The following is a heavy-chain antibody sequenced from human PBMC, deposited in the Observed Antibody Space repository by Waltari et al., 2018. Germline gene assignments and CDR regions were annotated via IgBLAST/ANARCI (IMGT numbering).Heavy chain of an antibody. CDR3: AKDAFGNTYLDF. J-gene: IGHJ4*02. CDR1: GFTFRNFG. CDR2: IWLDGSDK. Sequence: QVNLVESGGGVVQPGGSLRLSCATSGFTFRNFGMHWVRQAPGKGLGWVALIWLDGSDKFYADAVRGRFTISRDNSARTLYLDMDSLRLDDTAMYYCAKDAFGNTYLDFWGQGTLVTVSS. D-gene: IGHD2-2*02. V-gene: IGHV3-30*02.